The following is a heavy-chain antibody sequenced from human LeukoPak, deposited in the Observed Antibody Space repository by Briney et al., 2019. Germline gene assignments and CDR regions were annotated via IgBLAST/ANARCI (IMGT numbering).Heavy chain of an antibody. CDR3: ASGPPFLKYFEY. CDR2: ISVGAEYI. J-gene: IGHJ4*02. Sequence: GGSLRLSCAASGFSFSTYVMNWYRQAPGKGLEWVSTISVGAEYIFYADSVKGRFTISRDDSNHAPYLQMHSLRAEDTALYYCASGPPFLKYFEYWGQGTLVTVSS. V-gene: IGHV3-23*01. CDR1: GFSFSTYV. D-gene: IGHD3-3*01.